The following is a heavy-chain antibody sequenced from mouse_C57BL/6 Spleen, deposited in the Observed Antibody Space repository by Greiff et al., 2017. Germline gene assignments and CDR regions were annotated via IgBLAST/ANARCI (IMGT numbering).Heavy chain of an antibody. J-gene: IGHJ4*01. Sequence: QVQLKESGAELVKPGASVKISCKASGYAFSSYWMNWVKQRPGKGLEWIGQIYPGDGDTNYNGKFKGKASLTADKSSSTAYMQLSSLTSEDSAVYFCARLDKAYAMDYWGQGTSVTVSS. CDR1: GYAFSSYW. CDR2: IYPGDGDT. CDR3: ARLDKAYAMDY. V-gene: IGHV1-80*01.